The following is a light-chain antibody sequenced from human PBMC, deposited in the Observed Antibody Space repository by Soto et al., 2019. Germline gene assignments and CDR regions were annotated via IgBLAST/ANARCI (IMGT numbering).Light chain of an antibody. CDR3: QQANSYPWT. CDR2: GSS. V-gene: IGKV1-12*01. Sequence: DIQMTQSPSSVSASVGDRFTITCRASQGVSDWVAWYQQKPGEAPKLLIYGSSSLLSGVPSRFSGTRAGTDFALTISSLQPEDFATYYCQQANSYPWTFGQGTKVEIE. CDR1: QGVSDW. J-gene: IGKJ1*01.